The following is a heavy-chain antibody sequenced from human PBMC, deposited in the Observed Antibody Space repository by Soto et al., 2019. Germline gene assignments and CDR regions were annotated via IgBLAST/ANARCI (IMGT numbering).Heavy chain of an antibody. CDR3: ARDAQYSSRWHPIDF. CDR2: NHTYNGHT. V-gene: IGHV1-18*01. Sequence: QVQLVQSGAEVKKPGASVKVYCKASGYTFTDYGISWVRQAPGQGLEWMGWNHTYNGHTNYAQKVQGRVTMTTDTSTSTAYMELRSLRPDDTAVYYCARDAQYSSRWHPIDFWGQGTLVTVSS. D-gene: IGHD6-13*01. J-gene: IGHJ4*02. CDR1: GYTFTDYG.